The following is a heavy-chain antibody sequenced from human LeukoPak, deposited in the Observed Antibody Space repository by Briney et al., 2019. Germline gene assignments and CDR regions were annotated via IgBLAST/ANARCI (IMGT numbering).Heavy chain of an antibody. CDR2: ISESGST. CDR1: GGSITSYY. J-gene: IGHJ4*02. D-gene: IGHD4-17*01. Sequence: KSSETLSLTCTVSGGSITSYYWSWIRQPPGKGLEWIGYISESGSTNSNPSLKSRVTISVDTSKNQFSLKVTSVTAADTAMYYCARVGDYALKDWGQGTLVTVSS. V-gene: IGHV4-59*12. CDR3: ARVGDYALKD.